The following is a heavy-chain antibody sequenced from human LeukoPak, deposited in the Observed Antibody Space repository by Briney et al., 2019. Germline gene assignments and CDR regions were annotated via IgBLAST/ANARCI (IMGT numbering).Heavy chain of an antibody. CDR3: ATRPGYRAFDY. D-gene: IGHD1-1*01. Sequence: PGGSLRLSCAASGFTFSNYGMNWVRQAPGKGLEWVSVISDSGGKTHYADSVKGRFTISRDNSKNTLYLQMNSLRLEDTAVYYGATRPGYRAFDYWGQGTLVTVSS. CDR1: GFTFSNYG. J-gene: IGHJ4*02. V-gene: IGHV3-23*01. CDR2: ISDSGGKT.